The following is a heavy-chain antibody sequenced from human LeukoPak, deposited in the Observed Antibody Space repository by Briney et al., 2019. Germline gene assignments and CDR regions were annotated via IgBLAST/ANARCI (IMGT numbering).Heavy chain of an antibody. CDR3: AKDMGEDGSYYLDY. CDR1: GFTFSSYA. D-gene: IGHD1-26*01. V-gene: IGHV3-23*01. CDR2: ISGSGART. Sequence: GSLRPSCTASGFTFSSYAMSWARQAPGKGLEWVSAISGSGARTYYAGSVKGRFTISRDTSKNTLYLQMNSLRAEDTAVYYCAKDMGEDGSYYLDYWGQGTLVTVSS. J-gene: IGHJ4*02.